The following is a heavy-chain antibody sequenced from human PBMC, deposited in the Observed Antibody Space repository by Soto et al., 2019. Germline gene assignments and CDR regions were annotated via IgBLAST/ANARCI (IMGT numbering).Heavy chain of an antibody. J-gene: IGHJ4*02. CDR3: ARDRHSYDFWSGYYAVIDY. V-gene: IGHV4-30-2*01. CDR2: IYHSGST. Sequence: SETLSLTCAVSGGSISSGGYSWSWIRQPPGKGLEWIGYIYHSGSTYYNPSLKSRVTISVDTSKNQFSLKLSSVTAADTAAYYCARDRHSYDFWSGYYAVIDYWGQGTLVTVSS. CDR1: GGSISSGGYS. D-gene: IGHD3-3*01.